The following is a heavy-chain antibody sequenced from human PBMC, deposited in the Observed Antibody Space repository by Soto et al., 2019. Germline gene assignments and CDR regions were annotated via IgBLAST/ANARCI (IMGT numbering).Heavy chain of an antibody. V-gene: IGHV4-59*01. Sequence: SETLSLTCTVSGGSISRYYWSWIRQPPGKGLEWIGYIYYSGSTNYNPSLKSRVTISVDTSKKQFSLKLSSVTAADTAVYYCATYQWLAARAFMDVWGQGPILTVSS. J-gene: IGHJ6*02. CDR2: IYYSGST. CDR3: ATYQWLAARAFMDV. D-gene: IGHD6-19*01. CDR1: GGSISRYY.